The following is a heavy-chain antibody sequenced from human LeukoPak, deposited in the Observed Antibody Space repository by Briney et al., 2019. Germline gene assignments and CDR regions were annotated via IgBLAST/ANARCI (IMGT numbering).Heavy chain of an antibody. J-gene: IGHJ5*02. CDR3: ARSIAVADPINWFDP. Sequence: SETLSLTCTVSGGSISSSSYYWGWIRQPPGKGLEWIGSIYYSGSTYYNPSLKSRVTISVDTSKNQFSLKLSSVAAADTAVYYCARSIAVADPINWFDPWGQGTLVTVSS. D-gene: IGHD6-19*01. CDR1: GGSISSSSYY. CDR2: IYYSGST. V-gene: IGHV4-39*07.